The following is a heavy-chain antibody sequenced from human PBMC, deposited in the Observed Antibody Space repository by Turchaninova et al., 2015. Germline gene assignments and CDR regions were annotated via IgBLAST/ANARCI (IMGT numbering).Heavy chain of an antibody. D-gene: IGHD5-18*01. Sequence: EVQLVECGGGLVQPGGSMRLSCAASGLIFRNFVMRWVRQAPGRGLGGVSAIGGGIGWQNNRSTGSGRSTISRDHSRNTWYLQMQTLRAEDTAMYFCATGGLSSYEHTWYFDPWGRGTLVTVSS. V-gene: IGHV3-23*04. J-gene: IGHJ2*01. CDR2: IGGGIGWQ. CDR1: GLIFRNFV. CDR3: ATGGLSSYEHTWYFDP.